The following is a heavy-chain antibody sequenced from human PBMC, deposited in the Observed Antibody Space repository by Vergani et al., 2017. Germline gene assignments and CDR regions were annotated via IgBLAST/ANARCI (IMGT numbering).Heavy chain of an antibody. CDR1: GYTFTGYY. V-gene: IGHV1-2*04. Sequence: QVQLVQSGAEVKKPGASVKVSCKASGYTFTGYYMHWVRQAPGQGLEWMGWINPNSGGTNYAQKFQGWVTMTRDTSISTAYRELSRLRSDDTAVYYCARGMYYYGSGSTLDGMDVWGQGTTVTVSS. CDR2: INPNSGGT. CDR3: ARGMYYYGSGSTLDGMDV. J-gene: IGHJ6*02. D-gene: IGHD3-10*01.